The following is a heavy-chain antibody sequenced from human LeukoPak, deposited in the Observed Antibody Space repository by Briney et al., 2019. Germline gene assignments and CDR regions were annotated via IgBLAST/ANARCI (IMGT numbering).Heavy chain of an antibody. V-gene: IGHV4-30-4*08. J-gene: IGHJ4*02. Sequence: PSETLSLTCTVSGGSISSGDYYWSWIRQPPGKGLEWIGYIYYSGSTYYNPSLKSRVTISVDTSKNQFSLKLSSVTAADTAVYYCTRTWDYSPRGRFDYWGQGTRVTVSS. CDR3: TRTWDYSPRGRFDY. CDR2: IYYSGST. D-gene: IGHD4-11*01. CDR1: GGSISSGDYY.